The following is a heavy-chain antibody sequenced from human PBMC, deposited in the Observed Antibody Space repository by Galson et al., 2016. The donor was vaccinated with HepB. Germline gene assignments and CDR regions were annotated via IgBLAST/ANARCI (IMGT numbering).Heavy chain of an antibody. J-gene: IGHJ4*02. CDR2: ISSGGTYI. D-gene: IGHD6-19*01. CDR1: GFTFSNYN. CDR3: VKEESSGWYRTGDY. Sequence: SLRLSCAVSGFTFSNYNMNWVRRAPGKGLEWVSSISSGGTYIYYADSVKGRFTISRDNAKNSLYLQMNSLRVEDTAVYYCVKEESSGWYRTGDYWGQGTLVRGSS. V-gene: IGHV3-21*01.